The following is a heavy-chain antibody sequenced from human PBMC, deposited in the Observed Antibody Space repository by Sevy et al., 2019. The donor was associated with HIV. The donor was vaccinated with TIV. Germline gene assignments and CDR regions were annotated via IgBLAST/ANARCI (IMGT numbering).Heavy chain of an antibody. V-gene: IGHV3-30*06. J-gene: IGHJ4*02. Sequence: GGSLRFSCAASGFTFGSYGMHWVRQAPGKGLEWVAYISYDRSDKNYADSVKGRFTISRDNSKNTVFLQLNSLRPEDTAVYYCARVFSSYYFDYWGQGTLVTVSS. CDR2: ISYDRSDK. CDR3: ARVFSSYYFDY. CDR1: GFTFGSYG.